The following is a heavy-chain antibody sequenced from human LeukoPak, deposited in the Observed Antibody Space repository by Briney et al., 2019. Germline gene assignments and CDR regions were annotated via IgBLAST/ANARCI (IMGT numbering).Heavy chain of an antibody. CDR3: TREVSGSLYFDY. V-gene: IGHV3-74*03. Sequence: GGSLRLSCAASGFTFRSYWMHWVRQAPGKGLVWVSRINIDGSSGTYADSVEGRFTISRDNAKNTVYLQMNSLRAEDTAVYYCTREVSGSLYFDYWGQETPVTVSS. D-gene: IGHD1-26*01. CDR1: GFTFRSYW. CDR2: INIDGSSG. J-gene: IGHJ4*02.